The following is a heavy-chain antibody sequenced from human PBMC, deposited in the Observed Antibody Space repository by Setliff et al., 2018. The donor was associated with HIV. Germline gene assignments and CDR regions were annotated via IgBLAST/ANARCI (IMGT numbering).Heavy chain of an antibody. CDR3: ARDLRRYSYGQYGFDI. Sequence: ASVKVSCKASGYTVTDYYMHWVRQAPGQGLEWMGWINPNSGGTKYAQKFQGRVTMTRDTSISTAYMELRTLRSDDTAVYYCARDLRRYSYGQYGFDIWGQGTMVTVSS. D-gene: IGHD5-18*01. V-gene: IGHV1-2*02. J-gene: IGHJ3*02. CDR2: INPNSGGT. CDR1: GYTVTDYY.